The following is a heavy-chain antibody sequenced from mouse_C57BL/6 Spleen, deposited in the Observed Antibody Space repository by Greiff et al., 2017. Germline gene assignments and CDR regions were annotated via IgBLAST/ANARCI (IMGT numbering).Heavy chain of an antibody. D-gene: IGHD2-1*01. Sequence: VQLQQSGPELVKPGASVKISCKASGYAFSSSWMNWVKQRPGKGLEWIGRIYPGDGDTNYNGKFKGKATLTADKSSSTAYMQLSSLTSEDSAVYFCASYSPYYAMDYWGQGTSVTVSS. CDR2: IYPGDGDT. CDR1: GYAFSSSW. CDR3: ASYSPYYAMDY. V-gene: IGHV1-82*01. J-gene: IGHJ4*01.